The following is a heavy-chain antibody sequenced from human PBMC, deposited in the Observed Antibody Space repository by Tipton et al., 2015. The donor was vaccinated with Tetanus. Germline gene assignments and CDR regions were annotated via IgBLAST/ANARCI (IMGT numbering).Heavy chain of an antibody. CDR3: ARDGDDSSGYYYYYYGMDV. V-gene: IGHV3-23*01. D-gene: IGHD3-22*01. CDR2: ISGSDGET. J-gene: IGHJ6*02. CDR1: GFTFNHFA. Sequence: GSLRLSCTASGFTFNHFAMSWVRQAPGKGLEWVSSISGSDGETHYADSVKGRFTISRDNSKNTLHLQMNSLRAEDTAVYYCARDGDDSSGYYYYYYGMDVWGQGTTVTVSS.